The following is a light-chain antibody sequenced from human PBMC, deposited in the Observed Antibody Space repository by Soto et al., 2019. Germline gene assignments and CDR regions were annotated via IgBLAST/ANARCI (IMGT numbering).Light chain of an antibody. J-gene: IGLJ3*02. CDR2: RNN. CDR1: SSNIGRTD. Sequence: QSVLTQPPSASGTPGQRVAISRSGSSSNIGRTDVYWYQQLPGTAPKLLIYRNNQRPSGVPDRFSGSKSGTSASLAISGLRSEDEADYYCAAWDDSLSGRVFGGGTKLTVL. V-gene: IGLV1-47*01. CDR3: AAWDDSLSGRV.